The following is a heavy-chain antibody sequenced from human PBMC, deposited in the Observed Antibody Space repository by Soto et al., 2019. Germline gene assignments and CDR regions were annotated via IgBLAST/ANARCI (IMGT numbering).Heavy chain of an antibody. CDR1: GFTFSSYG. J-gene: IGHJ4*02. V-gene: IGHV3-30*18. D-gene: IGHD6-6*01. CDR3: AKDREYSSSSPDY. CDR2: ISYDGSNK. Sequence: QVQLVESGGGVVQPGRSLRLSCAASGFTFSSYGMHWVRQAPGKGLEWVAAISYDGSNKYYADSVKGRITISRDNSKNTLYLQMNSLRAEDTAVYYCAKDREYSSSSPDYWGQGTLVTGSA.